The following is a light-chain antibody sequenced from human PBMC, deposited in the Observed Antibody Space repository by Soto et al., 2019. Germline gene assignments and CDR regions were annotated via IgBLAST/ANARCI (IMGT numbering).Light chain of an antibody. Sequence: DIQMTQSPSSLSASVGDRVTITCRASQGISNYLAWYQQKPGKVPKLLIYAASTLQSGVPSRFSGSGFGTDFSLTISSLQPEDVATYYCQTYNSAPWTFGQGTKVEIK. CDR2: AAS. CDR3: QTYNSAPWT. V-gene: IGKV1-27*01. J-gene: IGKJ1*01. CDR1: QGISNY.